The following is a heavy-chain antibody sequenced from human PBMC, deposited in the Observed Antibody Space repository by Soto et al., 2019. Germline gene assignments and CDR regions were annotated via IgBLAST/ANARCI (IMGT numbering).Heavy chain of an antibody. Sequence: GALRVTCAASGCMFSAYWMSWVRQAPGKGLEWVANIHGDGGKIYYVDSVKGRFTISRDNAKRSLYLQMNSLRAEDTAVYYCERDFYGGYTYGPGDYWGQGALVTVYS. J-gene: IGHJ4*02. CDR3: ERDFYGGYTYGPGDY. CDR1: GCMFSAYW. V-gene: IGHV3-7*01. CDR2: IHGDGGKI. D-gene: IGHD5-18*01.